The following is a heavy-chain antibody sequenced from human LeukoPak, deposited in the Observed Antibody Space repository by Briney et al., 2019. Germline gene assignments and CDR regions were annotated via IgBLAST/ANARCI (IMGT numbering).Heavy chain of an antibody. V-gene: IGHV3-21*01. D-gene: IGHD2-2*01. J-gene: IGHJ4*02. Sequence: PGGSLRLSCAASGFTFSSYSMNWVRQAPGKGLEWVSSISSSSSYIYYADSVKGRFTISRDNAKNSLYLQMNSLRAEDTAVYYCARDCCSTSCHGGADYWGQGTLVTVSS. CDR3: ARDCCSTSCHGGADY. CDR2: ISSSSSYI. CDR1: GFTFSSYS.